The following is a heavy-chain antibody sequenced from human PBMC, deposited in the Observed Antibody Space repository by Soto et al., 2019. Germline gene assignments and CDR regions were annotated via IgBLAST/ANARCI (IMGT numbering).Heavy chain of an antibody. D-gene: IGHD3-10*01. CDR3: ARDGYDGSGSPYPAY. Sequence: SETLSLTCSVSGGSMSEYFWSWIRQSPGKGLEWIGHIYYLGSTDYNPSLKSRVTISVDTSKRQFSLRLTSVTAADTAVYYCARDGYDGSGSPYPAYWGPGTQVTVSS. J-gene: IGHJ4*02. V-gene: IGHV4-59*01. CDR2: IYYLGST. CDR1: GGSMSEYF.